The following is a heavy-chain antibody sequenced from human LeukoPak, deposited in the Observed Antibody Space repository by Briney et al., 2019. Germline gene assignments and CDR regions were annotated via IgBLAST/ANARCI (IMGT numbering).Heavy chain of an antibody. CDR3: AREGIAVADTYYYYYMDV. CDR2: MYIGGRT. D-gene: IGHD6-19*01. Sequence: SQTLSLTCTVSGGSISSGGYYWSWIRQAAGKGLEWIGRMYIGGRTTYNPSLKSRVTISLETTENQFSLRLRSVTAADTAVYYCAREGIAVADTYYYYYMDVWGKGTWVTVSS. CDR1: GGSISSGGYY. V-gene: IGHV4-61*02. J-gene: IGHJ6*03.